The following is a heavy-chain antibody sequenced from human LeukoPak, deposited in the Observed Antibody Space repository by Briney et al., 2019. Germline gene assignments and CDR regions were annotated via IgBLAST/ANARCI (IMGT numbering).Heavy chain of an antibody. CDR1: GGTFSNYA. Sequence: ASVKVSCKASGGTFSNYAIHWLRPAPAQGLDWMGRIIPIFGIANYAQKFQGRVTTTADKSTSTAYMELSSVRSEDTAVYYCARDGYYYDSSGSPFDYWGQGTLVTVSS. V-gene: IGHV1-69*04. CDR2: IIPIFGIA. CDR3: ARDGYYYDSSGSPFDY. J-gene: IGHJ4*02. D-gene: IGHD3-22*01.